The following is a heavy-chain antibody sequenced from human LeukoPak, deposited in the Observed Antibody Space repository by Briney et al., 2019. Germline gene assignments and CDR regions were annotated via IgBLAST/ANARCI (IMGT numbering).Heavy chain of an antibody. J-gene: IGHJ4*02. CDR2: INHSGST. D-gene: IGHD3-22*01. V-gene: IGHV4-34*01. CDR1: GGSFSGYY. CDR3: ARVPYYDSWPQFDY. Sequence: SETLSLTCAVYGGSFSGYYWSWIRQPPGKGLEWIGEINHSGSTNYNPSLKSRGTISVDTSKNQFSLKLSSVTAADTAVYYCARVPYYDSWPQFDYWGQGTLVTVSS.